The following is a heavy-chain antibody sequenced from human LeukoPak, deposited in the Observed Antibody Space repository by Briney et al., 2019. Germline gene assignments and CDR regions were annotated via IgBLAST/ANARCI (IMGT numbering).Heavy chain of an antibody. J-gene: IGHJ4*02. CDR3: ARHILYFGVYYYDY. CDR2: ISSRGSTI. Sequence: GGSLRLSCAASGFTFSDYYMSRIRQAPGKGREWVPYISSRGSTISYAASVKGRFTISRDNAKISLYLQMNSLRAEDTAVYYCARHILYFGVYYYDYWGPGNMVTVSS. V-gene: IGHV3-11*01. D-gene: IGHD2-8*01. CDR1: GFTFSDYY.